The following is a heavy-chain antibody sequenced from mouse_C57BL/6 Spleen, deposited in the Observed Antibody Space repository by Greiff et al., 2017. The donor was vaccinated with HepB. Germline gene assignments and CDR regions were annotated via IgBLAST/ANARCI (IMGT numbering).Heavy chain of an antibody. Sequence: QVQLQQSGAELVMPGASVKLSCKASGYTFTSYWMHWVKQRPGQGLEWIGEIDPSDSYTNYNQKFKGKSTLTVDKSSSTAYMQLSSLTSEDSAVYYCARIGGTSAYWGQGTLVTVSA. V-gene: IGHV1-69*01. CDR2: IDPSDSYT. J-gene: IGHJ3*01. CDR1: GYTFTSYW. D-gene: IGHD2-14*01. CDR3: ARIGGTSAY.